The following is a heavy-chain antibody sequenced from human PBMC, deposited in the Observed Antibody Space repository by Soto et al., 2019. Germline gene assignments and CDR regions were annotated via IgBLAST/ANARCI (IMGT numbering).Heavy chain of an antibody. V-gene: IGHV3-7*01. Sequence: GGSLRLSCAASGFTFSSYWMSWVRQAPGKGLEWVANIKQDGSEKYYVDSVKGRFTISRDNTKNSLYLQINSLGAEDTAVYYCARWGYCSSTSCPLGRLYYFDYWGQGTLVTVSS. J-gene: IGHJ4*02. CDR1: GFTFSSYW. D-gene: IGHD2-2*01. CDR3: ARWGYCSSTSCPLGRLYYFDY. CDR2: IKQDGSEK.